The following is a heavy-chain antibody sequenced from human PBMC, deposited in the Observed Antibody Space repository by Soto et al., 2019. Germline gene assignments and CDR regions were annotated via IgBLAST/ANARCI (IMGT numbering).Heavy chain of an antibody. J-gene: IGHJ4*01. D-gene: IGHD6-19*01. Sequence: QVQLVESGGGVVQPGKSLRLSCAASGFTFSNDPMHWVRQAPGKGLEWVAHISYDGDNKDYADSVKGRFSISRDNSKNTLYLQMNSLRVEDTAVYYCARGADVAGAYWGQGTLVTVSS. CDR3: ARGADVAGAY. CDR1: GFTFSNDP. V-gene: IGHV3-30-3*01. CDR2: ISYDGDNK.